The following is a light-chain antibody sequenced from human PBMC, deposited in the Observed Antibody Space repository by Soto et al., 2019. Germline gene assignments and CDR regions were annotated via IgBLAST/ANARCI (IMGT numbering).Light chain of an antibody. J-gene: IGKJ2*01. CDR2: RAS. V-gene: IGKV3-15*01. CDR3: RQYTNWPQN. Sequence: EIVMTQSQATLSASPGERATLSCRASQTVSTNLAWYQQRPGQAPRLLIYRASTRVTGIPPRFGGSGSGTDFTLTISSLQSEDFAVYFCRQYTNWPQNFGQGTKLEIK. CDR1: QTVSTN.